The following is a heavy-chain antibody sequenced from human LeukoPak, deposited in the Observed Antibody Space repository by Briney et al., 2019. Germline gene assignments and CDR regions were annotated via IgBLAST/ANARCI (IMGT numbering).Heavy chain of an antibody. Sequence: GASVKVSCKASGYTFTGYYMHWVRQAPGQGLEWMGRINPNSGGTNYAQKFQGRVTTTRDTSISTAYMELSRLRSDDTAVYYCARDRAYYYDSSGYYELDYWGQGTLVTVSS. CDR1: GYTFTGYY. D-gene: IGHD3-22*01. V-gene: IGHV1-2*06. CDR2: INPNSGGT. CDR3: ARDRAYYYDSSGYYELDY. J-gene: IGHJ4*02.